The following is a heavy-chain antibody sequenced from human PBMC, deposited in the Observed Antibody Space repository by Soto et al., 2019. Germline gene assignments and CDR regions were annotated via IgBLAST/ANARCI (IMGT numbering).Heavy chain of an antibody. CDR2: IIPIFGTA. Sequence: SVKVSCKASGGTFSSYAISWVRQAPGQGLEWMGGIIPIFGTANYAQKFQGRVTITADESTSTAYMELSSLRSEDTAVYYCARDGVGRSYFNYWGQGTLVNVSS. D-gene: IGHD3-16*01. CDR3: ARDGVGRSYFNY. V-gene: IGHV1-69*13. J-gene: IGHJ4*02. CDR1: GGTFSSYA.